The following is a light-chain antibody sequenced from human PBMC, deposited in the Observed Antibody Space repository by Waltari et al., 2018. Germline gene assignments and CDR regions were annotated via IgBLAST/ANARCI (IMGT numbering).Light chain of an antibody. J-gene: IGKJ1*01. CDR1: QSVLYRSNNKNY. CDR2: WAS. V-gene: IGKV4-1*01. Sequence: DIVMTQSPDFLAVSLGERATINCKSSQSVLYRSNNKNYLAWYQQKPGQSPKLLIYWASTRHAGVPDRFSGSGSETDFTLTITSLQAEDVAVYYCHQYYLSPWTFGQGTQVELK. CDR3: HQYYLSPWT.